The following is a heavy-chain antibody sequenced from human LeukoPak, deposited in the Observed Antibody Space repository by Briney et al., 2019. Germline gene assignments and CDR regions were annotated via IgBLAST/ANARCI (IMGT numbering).Heavy chain of an antibody. CDR3: ARELYYYDSRGYYSNFDY. CDR1: GFTFSSYS. Sequence: GGSLRLSCAASGFTFSSYSMNWVRQAPGKGLEWVSYIGSSSSSTYYADSVKGRFTISRDNAKNSLYLQMNSLRVEDTAVYYCARELYYYDSRGYYSNFDYWGQGTLVTVSS. CDR2: IGSSSSST. D-gene: IGHD3-22*01. J-gene: IGHJ4*02. V-gene: IGHV3-48*04.